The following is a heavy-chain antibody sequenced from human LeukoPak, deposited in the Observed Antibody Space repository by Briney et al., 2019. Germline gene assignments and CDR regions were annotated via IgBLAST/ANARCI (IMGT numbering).Heavy chain of an antibody. Sequence: SETLSLTCAVSGGSFSDYFWTCVRQSPGKGLEWIAEIYRGNTNYNPSLKSRATTSVDTSKNQFSLRLSSVTAADTAVDYCARGDADCWECFHHWGQGTLVTVSS. D-gene: IGHD2-21*02. CDR3: ARGDADCWECFHH. CDR2: IYRGNT. V-gene: IGHV4-34*01. CDR1: GGSFSDYF. J-gene: IGHJ1*01.